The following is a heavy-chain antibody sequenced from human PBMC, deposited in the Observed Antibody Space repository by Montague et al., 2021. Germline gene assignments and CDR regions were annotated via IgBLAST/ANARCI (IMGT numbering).Heavy chain of an antibody. Sequence: SLRLSCAASRFTFSSYCMHWVRQAPGKGLVWVSTIKTDGSSTNYADSVKGRFTISRDNAKNTLYLQMNSLRVEDTAVYYCARSYDSWGQGALVTVSS. D-gene: IGHD3-10*01. V-gene: IGHV3-74*01. J-gene: IGHJ4*02. CDR3: ARSYDS. CDR1: RFTFSSYC. CDR2: IKTDGSST.